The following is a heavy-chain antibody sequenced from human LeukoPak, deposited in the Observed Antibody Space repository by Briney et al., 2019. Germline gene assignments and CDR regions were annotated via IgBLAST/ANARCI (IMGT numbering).Heavy chain of an antibody. CDR1: GFTFSIYY. CDR2: IESDGGRT. J-gene: IGHJ4*02. CDR3: ARGGPAGVATNDY. Sequence: GGSLRLSCAASGFTFSIYYMHWVRQAPGKGLVWVSHIESDGGRTTYADSVKGRFIISRDNAKNTLYLQMNSLRAEDTAVYYCARGGPAGVATNDYWGQGTLVTVSS. D-gene: IGHD5-24*01. V-gene: IGHV3-74*01.